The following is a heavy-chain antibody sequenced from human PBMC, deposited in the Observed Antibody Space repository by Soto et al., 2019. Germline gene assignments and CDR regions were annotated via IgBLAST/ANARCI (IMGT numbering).Heavy chain of an antibody. Sequence: GGSLRLSCAASGFTFSSYAMSWVRQAPGKGLEWVSAISGSGGSTYYADSVRGRFTISRDNSKNTLYLQMNSLRAEDTAVYYCAKDLRVDGEAAGFDYWGQGTQVTVSS. D-gene: IGHD6-13*01. CDR2: ISGSGGST. CDR3: AKDLRVDGEAAGFDY. V-gene: IGHV3-23*01. J-gene: IGHJ4*02. CDR1: GFTFSSYA.